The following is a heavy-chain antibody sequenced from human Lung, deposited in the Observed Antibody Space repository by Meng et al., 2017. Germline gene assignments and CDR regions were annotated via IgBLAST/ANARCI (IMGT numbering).Heavy chain of an antibody. J-gene: IGHJ4*02. D-gene: IGHD1-26*01. Sequence: VRLQEAGPVLVKPSGTLSLTCAVSGGSITSSTWWSWVRQTPGKGLEWFGEIFHSGSTNYNPPLESRVTISVDKSKNQFSLKVYSVTAADTATYYCARFDISSSGRGDYWGQGILVTVSS. V-gene: IGHV4-4*02. CDR3: ARFDISSSGRGDY. CDR1: GGSITSSTW. CDR2: IFHSGST.